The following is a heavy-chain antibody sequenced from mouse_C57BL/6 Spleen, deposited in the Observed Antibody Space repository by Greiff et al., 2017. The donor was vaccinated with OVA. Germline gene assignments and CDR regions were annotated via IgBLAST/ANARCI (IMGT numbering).Heavy chain of an antibody. Sequence: VKLMESGPGLVAPSQSLSITCTVSGFSLTSYGVSWVRQPSGKGLEWLGVIWGDGSTNYHSALISRLSISKDNSKSQVFLKLNRLQTDDTATYYGARGRWLLHYYAMDYWGQGTSVTVSS. CDR2: IWGDGST. J-gene: IGHJ4*01. CDR3: ARGRWLLHYYAMDY. V-gene: IGHV2-3*01. D-gene: IGHD2-3*01. CDR1: GFSLTSYG.